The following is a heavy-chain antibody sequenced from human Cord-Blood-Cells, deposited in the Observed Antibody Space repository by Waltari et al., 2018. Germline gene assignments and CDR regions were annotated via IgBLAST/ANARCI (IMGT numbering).Heavy chain of an antibody. D-gene: IGHD1-1*01. CDR1: GASFSGYY. Sequence: QVQLQQWGAGLLKPSETLSLTCAVYGASFSGYYWGWIRHPPGKGLEWIGEINHSGSTNYNPSLKSRVTISVDTSKNQFSLKLSSVTAADTAVYYCARPKTGRYFDLWGRGTLVTVSS. CDR2: INHSGST. V-gene: IGHV4-34*01. J-gene: IGHJ2*01. CDR3: ARPKTGRYFDL.